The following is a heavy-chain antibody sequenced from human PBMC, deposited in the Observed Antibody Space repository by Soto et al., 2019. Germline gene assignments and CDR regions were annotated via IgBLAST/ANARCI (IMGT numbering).Heavy chain of an antibody. CDR1: GFTFSSYA. J-gene: IGHJ4*02. CDR2: ISGSGGST. Sequence: GGSLRLSCAASGFTFSSYAMSWVRQAPGKGLEWVSAISGSGGSTYYADSVKGRFTISRDNSKNTLYLRMNSLRAEDTAVYYCAKASYDILTGPDYWGQGTLVTVSS. D-gene: IGHD3-9*01. CDR3: AKASYDILTGPDY. V-gene: IGHV3-23*01.